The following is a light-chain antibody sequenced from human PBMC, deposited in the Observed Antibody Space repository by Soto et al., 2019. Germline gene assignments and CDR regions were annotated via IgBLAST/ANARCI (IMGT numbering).Light chain of an antibody. J-gene: IGKJ4*01. CDR3: QQYDGSLGLT. Sequence: EIVLTQSPGTLSLSPGERATLSCRASQSVSSSYLAWYQQKPGQAPRLLIYGASSRATGIPDRFGGSGSGTDFTLTISRLEPEDFAVYYCQQYDGSLGLTFGGGTKVEIK. CDR2: GAS. CDR1: QSVSSSY. V-gene: IGKV3-20*01.